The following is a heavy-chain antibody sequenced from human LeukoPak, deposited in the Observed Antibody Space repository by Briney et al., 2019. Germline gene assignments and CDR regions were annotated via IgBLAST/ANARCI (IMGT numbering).Heavy chain of an antibody. V-gene: IGHV3-66*01. CDR1: GFTVSSNY. CDR2: IYSGGST. CDR3: AKASGSYYQNAFDI. Sequence: GGSLRLSCAASGFTVSSNYMSWVRQAPGKGLEWVSVIYSGGSTYYADSVKGRFTISRDNSKNTLYLQMNSLRAEDTAVYYCAKASGSYYQNAFDIWGQGTMVTVSS. D-gene: IGHD1-26*01. J-gene: IGHJ3*02.